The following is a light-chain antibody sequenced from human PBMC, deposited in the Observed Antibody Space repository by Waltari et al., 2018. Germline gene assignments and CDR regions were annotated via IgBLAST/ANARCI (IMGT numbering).Light chain of an antibody. CDR3: SSYGSSEV. Sequence: QSALTQPPSASGSPGQSFTISCTGTSRNARSYNYVSWYQQHPGNAPKLIIYEVNKLPSGVPDRFSGSKSDNTASLTVSGLQAEDEADYYCSSYGSSEVFGGGTKVTVL. CDR1: SRNARSYNY. J-gene: IGLJ2*01. CDR2: EVN. V-gene: IGLV2-8*01.